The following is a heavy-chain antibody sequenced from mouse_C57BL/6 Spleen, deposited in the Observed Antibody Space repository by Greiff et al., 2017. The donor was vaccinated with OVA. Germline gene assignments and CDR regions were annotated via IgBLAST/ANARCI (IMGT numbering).Heavy chain of an antibody. J-gene: IGHJ2*01. CDR3: ASNYGY. D-gene: IGHD1-1*01. Sequence: EVPPPASGAELVKPGASVKLFCTASGFHIQEYDRHWVKQRREQGLGGIGRSDPEDGETKEAPKVQDKATITEDKSSNTAYLQLSSQKCEDNAVYYCASNYGYWGQGTTLTVSS. V-gene: IGHV14-2*01. CDR1: GFHIQEYD. CDR2: SDPEDGET.